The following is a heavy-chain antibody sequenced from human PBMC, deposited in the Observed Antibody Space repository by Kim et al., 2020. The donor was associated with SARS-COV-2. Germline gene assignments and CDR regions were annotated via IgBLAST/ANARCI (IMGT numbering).Heavy chain of an antibody. D-gene: IGHD3-10*01. V-gene: IGHV1-69*13. CDR1: GGTFSSYA. Sequence: SVKVSCKASGGTFSSYAISWVRQAPGQGLEWMGGIIPIFGTANYAQKFQGRVTITADESTSTAYMELSSLRSEDTAVYYCARGATLGGGYYGSGIPPPPLYYGMDVWGQGTTVTVSS. CDR2: IIPIFGTA. CDR3: ARGATLGGGYYGSGIPPPPLYYGMDV. J-gene: IGHJ6*02.